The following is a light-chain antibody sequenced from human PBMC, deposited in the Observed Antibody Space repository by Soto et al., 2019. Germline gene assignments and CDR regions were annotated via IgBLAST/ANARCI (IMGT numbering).Light chain of an antibody. V-gene: IGLV2-14*01. CDR3: CSYTSSSTWV. CDR1: SSDVGAYNY. Sequence: QSALTQPASVSGSPGQSITISCTGTSSDVGAYNYVSWYQQHPGKAPKLMIYDVSSRPSGVSNRFSGSKSGNTASLTISGLQAEDEADYYCCSYTSSSTWVFGGGTKLTVL. J-gene: IGLJ3*02. CDR2: DVS.